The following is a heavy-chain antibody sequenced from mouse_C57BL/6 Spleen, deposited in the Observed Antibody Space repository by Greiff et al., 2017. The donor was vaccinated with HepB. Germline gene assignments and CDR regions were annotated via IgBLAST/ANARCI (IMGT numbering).Heavy chain of an antibody. J-gene: IGHJ4*01. CDR3: ARDQPGYYAMDY. CDR2: INYDGSST. Sequence: EVMLVESEGGLVQPGSSMKLSCTASGFTFSDYYMAWVRQVPEKGLEWVANINYDGSSTYYLDSLKSRFIISRDNAKNILYLQMSSLKSEDTATYYCARDQPGYYAMDYWGQGTSVTVSS. CDR1: GFTFSDYY. D-gene: IGHD6-1*01. V-gene: IGHV5-16*01.